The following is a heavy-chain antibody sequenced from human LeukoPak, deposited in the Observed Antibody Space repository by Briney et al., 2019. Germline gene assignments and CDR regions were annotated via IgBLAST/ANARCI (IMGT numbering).Heavy chain of an antibody. CDR2: IYIAGTT. CDR3: VREVLRDGSYLLDS. V-gene: IGHV3-53*01. CDR1: GLTVSDNF. D-gene: IGHD1-26*01. Sequence: GGSLRLSCAASGLTVSDNFMTWVRQAPGKGLEWVSTIYIAGTTYSADSVKGRFTISRDNSRNTLYLQTNSLRAEDTAIYFCVREVLRDGSYLLDSWGQGILVTVSS. J-gene: IGHJ4*02.